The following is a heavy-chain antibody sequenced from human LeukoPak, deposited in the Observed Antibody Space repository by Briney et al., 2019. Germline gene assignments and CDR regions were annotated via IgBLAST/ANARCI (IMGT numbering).Heavy chain of an antibody. CDR3: ARGSGDCSSTGCYMLDY. CDR1: GYTFTSYD. D-gene: IGHD2-2*02. Sequence: ASVKVSCKASGYTFTSYDINWVRQATGQGLEWMGWMNPNSGNTGYAQKFQGRVTMTRNTSISTAYMELSSLRSEDTAVYYCARGSGDCSSTGCYMLDYWGQGTLVTVSS. CDR2: MNPNSGNT. J-gene: IGHJ4*02. V-gene: IGHV1-8*01.